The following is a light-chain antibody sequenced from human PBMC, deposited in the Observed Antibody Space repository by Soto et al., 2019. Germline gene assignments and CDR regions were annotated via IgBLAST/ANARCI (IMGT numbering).Light chain of an antibody. CDR3: QEYGSSPVT. J-gene: IGKJ1*01. CDR2: GAS. Sequence: EIVLTQSPGTLSLSPGERATLSCRASQSVSSSYLAWYQQKPGQAPRLLIYGASSRATGIQDRFSGSGSGTDFTLTISRLEPEDFAVYYCQEYGSSPVTFGQGTKVEIK. V-gene: IGKV3-20*01. CDR1: QSVSSSY.